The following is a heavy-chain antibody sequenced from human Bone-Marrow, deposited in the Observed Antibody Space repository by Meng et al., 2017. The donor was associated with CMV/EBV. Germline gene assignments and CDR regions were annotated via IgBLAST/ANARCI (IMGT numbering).Heavy chain of an antibody. Sequence: ASVKVSCKASGYTFTDYYIHWVRQAPGQGLEWMGWINPNSGGTNYPQKFQGRVTMTRDTSISTAYMELRRLRSDDTAVYYCAAGPISMFDYWGQGTLVTVSS. CDR2: INPNSGGT. CDR1: GYTFTDYY. V-gene: IGHV1-2*02. CDR3: AAGPISMFDY. D-gene: IGHD3-3*02. J-gene: IGHJ4*02.